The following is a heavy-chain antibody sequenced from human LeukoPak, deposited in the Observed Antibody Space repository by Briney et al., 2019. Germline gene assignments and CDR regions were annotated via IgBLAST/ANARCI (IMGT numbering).Heavy chain of an antibody. CDR3: ARDLAGIVGVTAWFDP. D-gene: IGHD1-26*01. CDR1: AYTFTIYA. Sequence: VASVTVSCTASAYTFTIYAISWMRQAPGQGLEWMGWISVYNGNTNYAQKFQGRVTMTTDTSTNTVYMELRSLRFDDTAVYYCARDLAGIVGVTAWFDPWGQGTLVTVSS. V-gene: IGHV1-18*01. J-gene: IGHJ5*02. CDR2: ISVYNGNT.